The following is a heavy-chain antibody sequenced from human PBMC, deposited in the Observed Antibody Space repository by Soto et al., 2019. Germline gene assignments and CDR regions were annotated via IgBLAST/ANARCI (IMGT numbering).Heavy chain of an antibody. CDR1: VGSVSSGSYY. V-gene: IGHV4-61*01. Sequence: SETLSLTCTVSVGSVSSGSYYWSWIRQPPGKGLEWIGYIYYSGSTNYNPSLKSRVTISVDTSKNQFSLKLSSVTAADTAVYYCASFYSSSSGFDPWGQGTLVTVSS. J-gene: IGHJ5*02. CDR2: IYYSGST. CDR3: ASFYSSSSGFDP. D-gene: IGHD6-6*01.